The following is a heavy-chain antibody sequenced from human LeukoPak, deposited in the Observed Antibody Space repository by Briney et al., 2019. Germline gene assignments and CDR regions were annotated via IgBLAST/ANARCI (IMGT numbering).Heavy chain of an antibody. CDR3: ARGGPSSYGDYLYADYYYGMDV. Sequence: ASVKVSCKASGYTFTGYDINWERHATGQGLEWMGWMNPNSGNTGYAQKFQGRVTMTRNTSISTAYMELSSLRSEDTAVYYCARGGPSSYGDYLYADYYYGMDVWGQGTTVTVSS. CDR2: MNPNSGNT. V-gene: IGHV1-8*01. D-gene: IGHD4-17*01. CDR1: GYTFTGYD. J-gene: IGHJ6*02.